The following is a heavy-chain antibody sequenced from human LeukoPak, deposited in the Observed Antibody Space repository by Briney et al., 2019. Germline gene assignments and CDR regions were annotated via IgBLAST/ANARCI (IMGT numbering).Heavy chain of an antibody. D-gene: IGHD1-1*01. J-gene: IGHJ4*02. CDR2: IYSGGTI. CDR1: GFTVSSNY. CDR3: ARGTTTGTNRILGY. V-gene: IGHV3-66*02. Sequence: GGSLRLSCAASGFTVSSNYMSRVRQAPGKGLEWVSVIYSGGTIYYADSVKGRFTISRDNSKNTLYLQMNSLRPEDTAVYYCARGTTTGTNRILGYWGQGTLVTVSS.